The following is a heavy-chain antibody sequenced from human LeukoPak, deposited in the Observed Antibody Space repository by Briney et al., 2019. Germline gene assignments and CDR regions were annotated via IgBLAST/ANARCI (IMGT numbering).Heavy chain of an antibody. J-gene: IGHJ4*02. V-gene: IGHV1-8*01. CDR2: MNTNSGNT. CDR3: ARATYGGNSLD. D-gene: IGHD4-23*01. CDR1: GYPFTSYD. Sequence: ASVKVSFKGSGYPFTSYDINWVRQATGQGLEWMGWMNTNSGNTGYAQKFQGRVTMTRNTSISTAYMELSSLRSEDTAAYYCARATYGGNSLDWGQGTLVTVSS.